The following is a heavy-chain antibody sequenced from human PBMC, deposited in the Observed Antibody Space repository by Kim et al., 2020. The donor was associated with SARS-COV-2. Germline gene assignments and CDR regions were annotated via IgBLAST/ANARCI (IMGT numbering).Heavy chain of an antibody. CDR2: ISGSGSRI. J-gene: IGHJ3*02. D-gene: IGHD4-17*01. Sequence: GGSLRLSCEAAGFIFSDYEMIWLRQAPGKGLDWVAYISGSGSRIWYRDSVRGRFTISRDNAKNSLYLQMDSLTAEDAALYYCVRDKYGDYGEAFDIWGAGTLVTVSA. CDR1: GFIFSDYE. CDR3: VRDKYGDYGEAFDI. V-gene: IGHV3-48*03.